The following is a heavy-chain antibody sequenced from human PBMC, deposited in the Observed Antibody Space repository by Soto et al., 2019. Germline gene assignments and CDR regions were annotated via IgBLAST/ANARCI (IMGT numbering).Heavy chain of an antibody. CDR3: PVTLSGCQRYYYDGMYC. D-gene: IGHD3-9*01. J-gene: IGHJ6*04. V-gene: IGHV3-15*07. CDR2: IKSKTDGGTT. Sequence: GGSLRLSCAAAGFTFSNAGMNWVRQAPGKGLEWVGRIKSKTDGGTTDYAAPVKGRFTISRDDSKNTLYLQMNSLKTEDTAVYYWPVTLSGCQRYYYDGMYCPAKGSTVPV. CDR1: GFTFSNAG.